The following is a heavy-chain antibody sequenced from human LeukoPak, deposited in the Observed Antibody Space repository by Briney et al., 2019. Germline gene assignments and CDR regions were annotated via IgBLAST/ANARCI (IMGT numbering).Heavy chain of an antibody. J-gene: IGHJ4*02. D-gene: IGHD6-19*01. CDR1: GFALSSHW. CDR2: ISYDGSNK. V-gene: IGHV3-30-3*01. Sequence: GGSLRLSCAASGFALSSHWMTWVRQAPGKGLEWVAVISYDGSNKYYADSVKGRFTISRDNSKNTLYLQMNSLRAEDTAVYYCARDSLPYSSGWYGHYWGQGTLVTVSS. CDR3: ARDSLPYSSGWYGHY.